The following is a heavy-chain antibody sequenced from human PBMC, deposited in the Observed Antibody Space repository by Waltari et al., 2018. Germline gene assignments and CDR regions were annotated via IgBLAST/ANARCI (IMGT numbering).Heavy chain of an antibody. CDR2: ISYSSSYI. CDR3: ARDHEYGGKADY. J-gene: IGHJ4*02. Sequence: EVQLVESGGGVVKPGGSLRLSCAASGFTFSSYNMNWVRQAPGKGLEWVSIISYSSSYIYYADSVKGRFTVSRDNAKYSLFLQMNSLRAEDTAVYYCARDHEYGGKADYWGQGTLVTVSS. V-gene: IGHV3-21*01. D-gene: IGHD4-17*01. CDR1: GFTFSSYN.